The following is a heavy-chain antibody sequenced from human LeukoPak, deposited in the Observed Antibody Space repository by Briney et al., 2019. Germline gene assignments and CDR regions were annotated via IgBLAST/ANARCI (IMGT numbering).Heavy chain of an antibody. V-gene: IGHV4-59*08. CDR2: IHYSGNT. J-gene: IGHJ5*02. CDR1: GGSISGYY. Sequence: SETLSLTCTVSGGSISGYYWSWVRQPPGRGLEWIGWIHYSGNTNYNPSLKSRVTLLVDTSKNQFSLRVTSVTAADTAVYYCARHVGGAGVLRFDPWGQGTLVTVPS. CDR3: ARHVGGAGVLRFDP. D-gene: IGHD3-3*01.